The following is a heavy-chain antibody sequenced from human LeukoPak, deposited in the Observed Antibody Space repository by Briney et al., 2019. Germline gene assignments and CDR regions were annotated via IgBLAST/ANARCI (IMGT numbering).Heavy chain of an antibody. V-gene: IGHV3-30*02. CDR2: IQYDGGSI. CDR1: GFSFSSYG. CDR3: AKELSRIVPAAWAF. Sequence: GGSLRLSCAASGFSFSSYGMHWVRQAPGKGLEWVAFIQYDGGSIYYTDSVKGRFTISRDNSKNTLYLQMDSLRVEDTAIYYCAKELSRIVPAAWAFWGQGALLSVSS. J-gene: IGHJ4*02. D-gene: IGHD2-2*01.